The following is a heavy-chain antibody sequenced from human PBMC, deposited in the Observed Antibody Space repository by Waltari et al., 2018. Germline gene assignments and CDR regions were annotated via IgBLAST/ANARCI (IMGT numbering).Heavy chain of an antibody. CDR3: AKDLGIALANLDS. Sequence: QVHLVESGGGVVQPVRSLRLSCAASGFTFSIFGMHWVRQAPGKGLEWVEGTSYDVTKSSYADSVRGRFTISRDNSENTLYLQLNSLRAEDTAVYYCAKDLGIALANLDSWGQGTLVTVSS. D-gene: IGHD6-13*01. CDR1: GFTFSIFG. CDR2: TSYDVTKS. V-gene: IGHV3-30*18. J-gene: IGHJ4*02.